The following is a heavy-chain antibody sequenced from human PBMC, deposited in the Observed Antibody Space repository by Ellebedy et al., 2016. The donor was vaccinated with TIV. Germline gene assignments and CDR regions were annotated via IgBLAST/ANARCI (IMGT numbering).Heavy chain of an antibody. D-gene: IGHD3-10*01. CDR1: GFSFTNYW. CDR2: IYPRDSDT. V-gene: IGHV5-51*01. J-gene: IGHJ4*02. Sequence: KVSCKGSGFSFTNYWIGWVRQMPGKGLEWMGIIYPRDSDTRYSPSFEGQVTISADKSIDTAYLQWSSLKASDAATYFCARSPSLIRGTPDYWGPGSLVTVSS. CDR3: ARSPSLIRGTPDY.